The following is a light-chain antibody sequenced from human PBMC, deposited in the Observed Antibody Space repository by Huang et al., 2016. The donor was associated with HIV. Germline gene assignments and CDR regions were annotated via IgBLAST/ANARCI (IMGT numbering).Light chain of an antibody. CDR1: QGISNS. CDR2: DTS. CDR3: QQYYGTPT. Sequence: DIQMTQSPSSQSASVGDRVTITYRASQGISNSLAWYQQKPGKAPKLLLHDTSRLQSGVPARFNGSGSGTDYTLTISSLQPEDFATYYCQQYYGTPTFGRGTKVEIK. J-gene: IGKJ1*01. V-gene: IGKV1-NL1*01.